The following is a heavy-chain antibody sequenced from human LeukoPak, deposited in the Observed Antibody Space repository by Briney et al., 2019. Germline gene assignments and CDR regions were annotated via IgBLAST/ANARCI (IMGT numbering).Heavy chain of an antibody. CDR1: GFTFSSYA. D-gene: IGHD2-15*01. Sequence: GGSLRLSSAACGFTFSSYAMSWVRQAPGKGLEWVTAISGSGGSTYYADSVKGRFTISRDNSKNTLYLQMNSLRAEDTAVYYCAKDGYCSGGSCYEATNWFDPWGQGTLVTVSS. J-gene: IGHJ5*02. V-gene: IGHV3-23*01. CDR2: ISGSGGST. CDR3: AKDGYCSGGSCYEATNWFDP.